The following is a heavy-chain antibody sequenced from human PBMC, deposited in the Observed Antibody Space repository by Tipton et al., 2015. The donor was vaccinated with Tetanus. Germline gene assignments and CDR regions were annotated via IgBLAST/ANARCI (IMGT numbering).Heavy chain of an antibody. D-gene: IGHD3-22*01. Sequence: TLSLTCTVSGGSINPYYWSWIRQPPGKGLEWIGYIYYTGSTKSNPSLQSRVTISIDTSKNQFSLRLSSVTAADTAVYYCASDSSGYYPRYWGQGTLVTVSS. CDR2: IYYTGST. CDR1: GGSINPYY. J-gene: IGHJ4*02. V-gene: IGHV4-59*12. CDR3: ASDSSGYYPRY.